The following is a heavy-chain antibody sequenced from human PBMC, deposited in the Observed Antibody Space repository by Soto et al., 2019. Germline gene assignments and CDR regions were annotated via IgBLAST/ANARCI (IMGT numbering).Heavy chain of an antibody. CDR1: GFTFSSSW. CDR2: INSDGSST. Sequence: PGGSLRLSCAASGFTFSSSWMHWVRQAPGEGLVWISRINSDGSSTSYADSVKGRFTISRDNAKNTLYLQMDSLRAEDTAVYYCTNWNYVDYWGQGTLVTVSS. V-gene: IGHV3-74*01. D-gene: IGHD1-1*01. J-gene: IGHJ4*02. CDR3: TNWNYVDY.